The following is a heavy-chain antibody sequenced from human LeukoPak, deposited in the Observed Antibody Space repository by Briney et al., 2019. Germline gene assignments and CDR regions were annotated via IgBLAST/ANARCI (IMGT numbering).Heavy chain of an antibody. Sequence: GGSLRLSCTTSGFTFGDYAMSWVRQAPGKGLEWVSAISGSGDNTYHADSVKGRFSISRDNSKNTLYLQMNNLRAEDTAVYYCAKDKGYSSGWYLLDPWGQGTLVTVSS. CDR3: AKDKGYSSGWYLLDP. J-gene: IGHJ5*02. D-gene: IGHD6-19*01. CDR1: GFTFGDYA. CDR2: ISGSGDNT. V-gene: IGHV3-23*01.